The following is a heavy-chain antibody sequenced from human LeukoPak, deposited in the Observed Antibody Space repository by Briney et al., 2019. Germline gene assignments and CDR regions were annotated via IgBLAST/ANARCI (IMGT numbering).Heavy chain of an antibody. V-gene: IGHV4-59*08. D-gene: IGHD5-24*01. CDR3: ARGARAGYNLEPFDY. CDR1: GXSMSSYY. J-gene: IGHJ4*02. Sequence: PSETLSLTCTVSGXSMSSYYWSWIRQPPGKGQEWIGYIYYSGSTKYNPSLKSRVTISVDTSKNQFSLKLSSVTAADTAVYYCARGARAGYNLEPFDYWGQGTLVTVSS. CDR2: IYYSGST.